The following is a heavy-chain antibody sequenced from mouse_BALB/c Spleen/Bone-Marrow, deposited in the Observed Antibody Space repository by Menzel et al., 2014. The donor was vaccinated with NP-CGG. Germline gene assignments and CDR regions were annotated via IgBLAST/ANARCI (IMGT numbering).Heavy chain of an antibody. Sequence: VQLKQSGAELVKPGASVKISCRVSGYIFTDYNMDWVKQSHGTSLEWIGDINPNYDTTNYNQKFKGKATLTVDKSSSTAYMELRSLTSEDTAVYYCARKVRRYFDVWGAGTTVTVSS. CDR3: ARKVRRYFDV. CDR2: INPNYDTT. CDR1: GYIFTDYN. V-gene: IGHV1-18*01. J-gene: IGHJ1*01. D-gene: IGHD2-14*01.